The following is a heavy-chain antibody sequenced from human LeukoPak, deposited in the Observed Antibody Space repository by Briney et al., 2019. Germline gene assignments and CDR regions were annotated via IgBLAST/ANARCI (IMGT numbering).Heavy chain of an antibody. CDR1: GYTFTGYY. D-gene: IGHD3-3*01. Sequence: GASVKVSCKASGYTFTGYYMHWVRQAPGQGLEWMGWINPNSGGTNYAQKFQGRVTMTRDTSISTAYMELSRLRSDDTAVYYCAREFFENPKYYFDYWGQGTLVTVSS. V-gene: IGHV1-2*02. J-gene: IGHJ4*02. CDR2: INPNSGGT. CDR3: AREFFENPKYYFDY.